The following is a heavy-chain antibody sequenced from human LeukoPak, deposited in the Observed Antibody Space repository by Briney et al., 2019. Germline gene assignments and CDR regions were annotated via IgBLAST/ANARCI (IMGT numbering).Heavy chain of an antibody. D-gene: IGHD3-10*01. J-gene: IGHJ5*02. CDR2: ISYDGSNK. Sequence: PGRSLRLSCAASGFTFSNYGMHWVRQAPGKGLEWVAFISYDGSNKYYADSVKGRFTISRDNSKNTVSLQMNSLRAEDTAVYYCAKKAFDSGSYHWFDPWGQGTLVTASS. V-gene: IGHV3-30*18. CDR1: GFTFSNYG. CDR3: AKKAFDSGSYHWFDP.